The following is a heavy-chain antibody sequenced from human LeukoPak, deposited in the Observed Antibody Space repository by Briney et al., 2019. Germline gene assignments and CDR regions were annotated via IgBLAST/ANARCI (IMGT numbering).Heavy chain of an antibody. CDR2: IYTSGST. Sequence: TLSLTCTVSGGSISSGSYYWSWIRQPAGKGLEWIGRIYTSGSTNYNPSLKSRVTISVDTSKNQFSLKLSSVTAADTAVYYCARENAEWLIDYWGQGALVTVSS. J-gene: IGHJ4*02. CDR1: GGSISSGSYY. D-gene: IGHD3-3*01. V-gene: IGHV4-61*02. CDR3: ARENAEWLIDY.